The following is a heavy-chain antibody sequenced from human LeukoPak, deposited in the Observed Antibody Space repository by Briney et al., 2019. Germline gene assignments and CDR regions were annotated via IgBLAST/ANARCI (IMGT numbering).Heavy chain of an antibody. V-gene: IGHV4-34*01. D-gene: IGHD3-9*01. Sequence: SETLSLTCAVYGGSFSGYYWSWIRQPPGKGLEWIGEINHSGSTNYNPSLKSRVTISVDTSKNQFSLKLSSVTAADTAVYYCARGGYDILTGYYRYYYYGMDVWGKGTTVTVSS. CDR2: INHSGST. J-gene: IGHJ6*04. CDR1: GGSFSGYY. CDR3: ARGGYDILTGYYRYYYYGMDV.